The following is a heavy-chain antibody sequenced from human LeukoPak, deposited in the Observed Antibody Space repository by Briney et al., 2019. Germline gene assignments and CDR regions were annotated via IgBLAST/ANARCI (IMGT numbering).Heavy chain of an antibody. Sequence: ASVKVSCKASGYTFTSYYMHWVRQAPGQGLEWMGWISAYNGNTNYAQKLQGRVTMTTDTSMSTAYMELRSLRSDDTAVYYCARAQHPNFDWLLYYYYYGMDVWGQGTTVTVSS. J-gene: IGHJ6*02. CDR1: GYTFTSYY. V-gene: IGHV1-18*04. CDR2: ISAYNGNT. CDR3: ARAQHPNFDWLLYYYYYGMDV. D-gene: IGHD3-9*01.